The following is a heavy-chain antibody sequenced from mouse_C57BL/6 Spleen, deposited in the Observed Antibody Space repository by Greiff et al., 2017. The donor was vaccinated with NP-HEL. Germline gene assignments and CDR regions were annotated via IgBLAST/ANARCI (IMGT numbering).Heavy chain of an antibody. D-gene: IGHD2-4*01. CDR3: ARASDYDTFAY. Sequence: QVQLQQPGAELVKPGASVKLSCKASGYTFTSYWMHWVKQRPGQGLEWIGMIHPNSGSTNYNEKVKSKATLTVDKSSSTAYMQRSSLTSEDSAVYYCARASDYDTFAYWGQWTLVTVSA. V-gene: IGHV1-64*01. CDR2: IHPNSGST. J-gene: IGHJ3*01. CDR1: GYTFTSYW.